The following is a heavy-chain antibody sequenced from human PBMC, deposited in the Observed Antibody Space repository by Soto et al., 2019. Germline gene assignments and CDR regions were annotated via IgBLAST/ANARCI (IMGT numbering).Heavy chain of an antibody. CDR3: ARRMVREVFYYYYYMDV. CDR1: GFTFSSYA. V-gene: IGHV3-23*01. CDR2: ISGSGGST. J-gene: IGHJ6*03. Sequence: GGSLRLSCAASGFTFSSYAMSWVRQAPGKGLEWVSAISGSGGSTYYADSVKGRFTISRDNSKNTLYLQMNSLRAEDTAVYYCARRMVREVFYYYYYMDVWGKGTTVTVSS. D-gene: IGHD3-10*01.